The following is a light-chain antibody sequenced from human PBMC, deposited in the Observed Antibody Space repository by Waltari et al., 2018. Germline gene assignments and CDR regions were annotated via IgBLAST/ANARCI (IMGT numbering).Light chain of an antibody. CDR3: QAWDRDGAV. CDR1: KLGGRP. CDR2: QSS. J-gene: IGLJ2*01. V-gene: IGLV3-1*01. Sequence: SYEVIQPPSVSVSPGQTATITCSGDKLGGRPTSWYQQRPGQSPVLLISQSSRRSSGVPERFPCSHSGNTATLTISGTQTVDEADYYCQAWDRDGAVFGDGTKLTVL.